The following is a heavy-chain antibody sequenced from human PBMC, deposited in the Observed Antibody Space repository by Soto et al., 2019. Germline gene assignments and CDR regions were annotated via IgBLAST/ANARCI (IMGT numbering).Heavy chain of an antibody. Sequence: QVQLVQSGAEEKKPGASVKVSCKASGYTFISYAMHWVRQAPGQSLEWMGWINPGNGDTKYSQTLQGRVTLTRDTSASTAYMELTSLSSYDSAVYYCAAGGGGSRYWGQGTLVTVSS. V-gene: IGHV1-3*05. J-gene: IGHJ4*02. D-gene: IGHD2-15*01. CDR1: GYTFISYA. CDR2: INPGNGDT. CDR3: AAGGGGSRY.